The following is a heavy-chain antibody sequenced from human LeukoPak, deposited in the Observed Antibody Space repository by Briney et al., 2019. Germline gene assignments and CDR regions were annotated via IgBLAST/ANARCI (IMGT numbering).Heavy chain of an antibody. CDR1: GYTFTTYG. D-gene: IGHD4-23*01. V-gene: IGHV1-18*01. Sequence: ASVKVSCKASGYTFTTYGISWVRQAPGQGLEWTGWINTYNGNTNYAQKLQGRVTMTTDTSTSTAYMDLRSLRSDDTAVYYCARDTVGTDYWGQGTLVTVSS. J-gene: IGHJ4*02. CDR3: ARDTVGTDY. CDR2: INTYNGNT.